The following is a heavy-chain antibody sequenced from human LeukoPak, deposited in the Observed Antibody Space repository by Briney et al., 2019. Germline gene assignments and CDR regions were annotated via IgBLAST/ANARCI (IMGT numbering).Heavy chain of an antibody. D-gene: IGHD3-10*01. CDR3: ARAGGLWFGELFYFDY. Sequence: GASVKVSCKASGYTFTGYYMHWVRQAPGQGLEWMGWINPNSGGTNYAQKFQGRVTMTRDTSISTAYMELRSLRSDDTAVYYCARAGGLWFGELFYFDYWGQGTLVTVSS. CDR1: GYTFTGYY. CDR2: INPNSGGT. V-gene: IGHV1-2*02. J-gene: IGHJ4*02.